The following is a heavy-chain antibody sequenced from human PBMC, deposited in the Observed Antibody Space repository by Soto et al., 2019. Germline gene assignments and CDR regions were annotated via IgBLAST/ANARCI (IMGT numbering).Heavy chain of an antibody. CDR2: IYYSGST. D-gene: IGHD5-18*01. CDR3: ARDRGESVYSLYNYYGMDV. J-gene: IGHJ6*02. Sequence: QVQLQESGPGLVKPSQTLSLTCTVSGGSISSGGYYWSWIRQHPGKGLEWIGYIYYSGSTYYNPSLKSRVTISVDTSKNQFSLKLSSVTAADTAVYYCARDRGESVYSLYNYYGMDVWGQGTTVTVSS. CDR1: GGSISSGGYY. V-gene: IGHV4-31*03.